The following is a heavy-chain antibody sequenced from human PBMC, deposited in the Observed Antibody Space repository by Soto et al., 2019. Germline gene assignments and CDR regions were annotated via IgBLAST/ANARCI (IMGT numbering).Heavy chain of an antibody. Sequence: ESGPTLVNPTQTLTLTCTFSGISLSTSGVGVGWIRQPPGKALEWLALIYWDDDKRYSPSLKSRLTITKDTSKNQVVLTMTNMDPVDTATYYCAHRPSDSYDFWVNWFDPWGQGTLVTVSS. CDR1: GISLSTSGVG. CDR2: IYWDDDK. CDR3: AHRPSDSYDFWVNWFDP. D-gene: IGHD3-3*01. V-gene: IGHV2-5*02. J-gene: IGHJ5*02.